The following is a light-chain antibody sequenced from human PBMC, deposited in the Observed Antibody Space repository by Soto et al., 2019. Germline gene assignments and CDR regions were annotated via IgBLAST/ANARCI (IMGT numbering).Light chain of an antibody. J-gene: IGKJ5*01. CDR2: DAS. V-gene: IGKV3-20*01. CDR3: HQYGSSPPVT. Sequence: EIVLTQSPDTLSLSPGERATLSFSASQSIRSERLAWYQQKPGQAPRLVIFDASNRASGMPERFSGSGSGTDFTLTISRLEPEDFAVYYCHQYGSSPPVTFGQGTRLEIK. CDR1: QSIRSER.